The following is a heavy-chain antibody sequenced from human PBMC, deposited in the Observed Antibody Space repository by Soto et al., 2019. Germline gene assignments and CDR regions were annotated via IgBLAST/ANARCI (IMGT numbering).Heavy chain of an antibody. Sequence: PSETLSLTCTVSGGSISSYYWSWIRQPPGKGLEWIGYIYYSGSTNYNPSLKSRVTISVDTSKNQFSLKLSSVTAADTAVYYCARYGEYPGGYYYYYMDVWGKGTTVTVSS. V-gene: IGHV4-59*01. D-gene: IGHD2-15*01. CDR3: ARYGEYPGGYYYYYMDV. CDR2: IYYSGST. CDR1: GGSISSYY. J-gene: IGHJ6*03.